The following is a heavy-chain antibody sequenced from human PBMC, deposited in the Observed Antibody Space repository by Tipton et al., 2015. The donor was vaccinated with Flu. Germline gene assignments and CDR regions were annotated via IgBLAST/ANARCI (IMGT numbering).Heavy chain of an antibody. CDR1: GASISSNGYY. CDR3: VRVGRQQPSPYY. V-gene: IGHV4-31*03. CDR2: IYNGGSP. J-gene: IGHJ4*02. D-gene: IGHD6-13*01. Sequence: TLSLTCTVSGASISSNGYYWTWIRQHPGEGLEWIGYIYNGGSPAYNSSLKRRVSISIDTSKHQFSLNMRSVTAADTAVYYGVRVGRQQPSPYYWGQGTSVTVSS.